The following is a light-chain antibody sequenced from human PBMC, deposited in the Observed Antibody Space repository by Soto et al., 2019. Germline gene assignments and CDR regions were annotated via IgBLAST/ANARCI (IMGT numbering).Light chain of an antibody. CDR3: ASYTSSSSYV. J-gene: IGLJ1*01. CDR1: SSDVGGYNY. V-gene: IGLV2-14*01. Sequence: QSALTQPASVSGSPGHSLTISCTGTSSDVGGYNYVSWYQQHPAKAPKLMIYEVSNRPSGVSNRFSGSKSGNTASLTISGLQAEDEADYYCASYTSSSSYVFGTGTKLTVL. CDR2: EVS.